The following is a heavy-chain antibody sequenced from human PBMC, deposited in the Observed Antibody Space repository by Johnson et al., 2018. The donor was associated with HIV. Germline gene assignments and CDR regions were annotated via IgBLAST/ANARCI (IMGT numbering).Heavy chain of an antibody. D-gene: IGHD3-10*01. CDR2: ISASGGSV. V-gene: IGHV3-23*04. CDR3: AKTRMGGILDAFDL. CDR1: GFNFSSYA. Sequence: VHLVESGGGLVQRGGSLRLSCVASGFNFSSYAMSWVRQAPGKGLEWVSVISASGGSVQYADSVKGRFTISRDTSKNTLDLQMNSLTIEDTAVFYCAKTRMGGILDAFDLWGQGTMVIVS. J-gene: IGHJ3*01.